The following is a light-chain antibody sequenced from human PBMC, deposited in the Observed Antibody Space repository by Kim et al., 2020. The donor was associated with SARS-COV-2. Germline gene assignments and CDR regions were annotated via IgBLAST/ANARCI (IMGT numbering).Light chain of an antibody. V-gene: IGKV3-11*01. J-gene: IGKJ4*01. Sequence: LPPGERATLSRRASQSVGNSLAWFQQKPGQAPRLLIFETSNRATGIPARFSGSGSGTAFTLTISSLEPEDFAVYYCQQRYNWPLTFGGGTKVDIK. CDR3: QQRYNWPLT. CDR1: QSVGNS. CDR2: ETS.